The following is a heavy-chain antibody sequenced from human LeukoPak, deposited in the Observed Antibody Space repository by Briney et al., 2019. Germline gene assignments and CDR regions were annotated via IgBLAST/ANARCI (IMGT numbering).Heavy chain of an antibody. V-gene: IGHV3-33*01. CDR3: ARDLVVGAAAGY. J-gene: IGHJ4*02. Sequence: PGRSLRLSCAASGFTFSSYGMHCVRQAPGKGLEWVAVIWYDGSNKYYADSVKGRFTISRDNSKNTLYLQMNSLRAEDTAVYYCARDLVVGAAAGYWGQGTLVTVSS. D-gene: IGHD6-13*01. CDR2: IWYDGSNK. CDR1: GFTFSSYG.